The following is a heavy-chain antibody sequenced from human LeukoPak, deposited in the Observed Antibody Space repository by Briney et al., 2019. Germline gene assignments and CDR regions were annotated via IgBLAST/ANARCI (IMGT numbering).Heavy chain of an antibody. Sequence: ASVKVSCKASGYTFTGYYMHWVRQAPGQGLEWMGWINPNSGGTNYAQKFQGRVTMTRSTSISTAYMELSRLRSDDTAVYYCARAYCGGDCFRRPNWFDPWGQGTLVTVSS. D-gene: IGHD2-21*02. CDR1: GYTFTGYY. J-gene: IGHJ5*02. V-gene: IGHV1-2*02. CDR2: INPNSGGT. CDR3: ARAYCGGDCFRRPNWFDP.